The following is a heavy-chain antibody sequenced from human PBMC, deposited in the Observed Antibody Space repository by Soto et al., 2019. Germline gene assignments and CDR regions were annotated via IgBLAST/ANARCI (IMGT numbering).Heavy chain of an antibody. CDR3: AKDLVFSSWLNNRFDP. V-gene: IGHV3-23*01. D-gene: IGHD6-13*01. J-gene: IGHJ5*02. CDR2: ISGSGGST. Sequence: GGSLRLSCAASGFTFSSYAMSWVRQAPGKGLEWVSAISGSGGSTYYADSVKGRFTISRDNSKNTLYLQMNSLRAEDTAVYYCAKDLVFSSWLNNRFDPWGQGTLVTVSS. CDR1: GFTFSSYA.